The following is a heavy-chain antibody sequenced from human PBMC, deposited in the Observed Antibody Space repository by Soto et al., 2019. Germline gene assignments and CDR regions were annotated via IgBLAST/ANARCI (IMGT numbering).Heavy chain of an antibody. CDR2: VFYSGST. CDR1: GGSISSYY. D-gene: IGHD5-12*01. CDR3: ARAPNGYPYYFDY. Sequence: SETLSLTCTVSGGSISSYYWSWIRQPPGKGLEWIGYVFYSGSTNYNPSLKSRVTISVDTSKNQFSLKLSSVTAADTAVYYCARAPNGYPYYFDYWGQGTLVTVSS. V-gene: IGHV4-59*01. J-gene: IGHJ4*02.